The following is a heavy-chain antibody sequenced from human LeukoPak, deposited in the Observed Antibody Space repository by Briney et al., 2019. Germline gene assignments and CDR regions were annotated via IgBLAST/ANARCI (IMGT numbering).Heavy chain of an antibody. D-gene: IGHD5/OR15-5a*01. V-gene: IGHV3-15*01. CDR3: TTVIYDLRNDNYYFDY. CDR1: GFTFNTYW. Sequence: GGSLRLSCAVSGFTFNTYWMSWVRQAPGKGLEWVGRIKSKTDGGTTDYAAPVKGRFTISRDDSKNTLYLQMNSLKTEDTAVYYCTTVIYDLRNDNYYFDYWGQGTLVTVSS. J-gene: IGHJ4*02. CDR2: IKSKTDGGTT.